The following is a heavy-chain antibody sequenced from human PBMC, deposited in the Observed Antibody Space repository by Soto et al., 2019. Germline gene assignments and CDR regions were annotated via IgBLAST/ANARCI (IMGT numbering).Heavy chain of an antibody. CDR1: GGTFGNSA. CDR2: IMPIFPTP. CDR3: ARDKDRQQIGGNYHYGMDV. D-gene: IGHD1-26*01. Sequence: QVQLVQSGAEVKKPGSSVTVSCKASGGTFGNSAISWVRQAPGQGLEWMGGIMPIFPTPDYAQKFQGRVTITADESTRTAYMELTSLRSEDTAVYYCARDKDRQQIGGNYHYGMDVWGQGTTVTV. J-gene: IGHJ6*02. V-gene: IGHV1-69*12.